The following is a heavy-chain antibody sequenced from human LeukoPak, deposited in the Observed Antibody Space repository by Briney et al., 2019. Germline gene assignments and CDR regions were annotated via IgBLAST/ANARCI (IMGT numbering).Heavy chain of an antibody. D-gene: IGHD6-19*01. V-gene: IGHV1-2*02. CDR1: GYTFTGYY. J-gene: IGHJ5*02. CDR3: ARCSVAGKNRFDP. CDR2: INPNSGGT. Sequence: ASVKVSCKASGYTFTGYYMHWVRQAPGQGLEWMGWINPNSGGTNYAQKFQGRVTMTRDTSISTAYMELSRLRSDDTAVYYCARCSVAGKNRFDPWGQGTPVTVSS.